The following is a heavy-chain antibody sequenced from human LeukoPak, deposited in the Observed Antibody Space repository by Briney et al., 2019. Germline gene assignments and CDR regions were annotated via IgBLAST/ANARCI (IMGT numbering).Heavy chain of an antibody. Sequence: GGSLRLSCAASGFNFIDYSMNWVRQAPGKGLEWISYIGIRSGNTKYADSVKGRFTISRDKARNSLYLHRNSLRVEDTAVYYCARDHRYAFDNWGQGTLVTVSS. D-gene: IGHD5-12*01. CDR2: IGIRSGNT. J-gene: IGHJ4*02. V-gene: IGHV3-48*01. CDR1: GFNFIDYS. CDR3: ARDHRYAFDN.